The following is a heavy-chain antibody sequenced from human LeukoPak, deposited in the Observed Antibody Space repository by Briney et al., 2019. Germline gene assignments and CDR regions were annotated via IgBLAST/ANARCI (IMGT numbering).Heavy chain of an antibody. CDR3: ASGREYCSGGSCYSSDDAFDI. V-gene: IGHV3-64*04. Sequence: QTGGSLRLSCSASGFTFSSYAMHWVRQAPGKGLEYVSGVSSNGIATYYADSVKGRFTISRDNSKNTLFLQMNSLRAEDTAVYYCASGREYCSGGSCYSSDDAFDIWGQGTMVTVSS. D-gene: IGHD2-15*01. CDR1: GFTFSSYA. J-gene: IGHJ3*02. CDR2: VSSNGIAT.